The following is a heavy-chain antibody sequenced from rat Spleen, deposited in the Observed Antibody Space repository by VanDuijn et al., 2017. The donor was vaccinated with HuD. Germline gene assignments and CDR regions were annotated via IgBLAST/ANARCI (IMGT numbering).Heavy chain of an antibody. V-gene: IGHV5-31*01. CDR3: ARLEGPLDY. CDR2: ITNAAGKV. J-gene: IGHJ2*01. D-gene: IGHD1-11*01. CDR1: GFTFNSYW. Sequence: EVQLVESGGGLVQPGRSLKLSCVASGFTFNSYWMTWIRQGPGKGLEWVATITNAAGKVHYPDSVKGRFTISRDNARSTLYLQMNSLRSEDTATYYCARLEGPLDYWGQGVMVTVSS.